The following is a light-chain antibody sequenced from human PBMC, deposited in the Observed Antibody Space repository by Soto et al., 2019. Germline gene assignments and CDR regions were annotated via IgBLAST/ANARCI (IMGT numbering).Light chain of an antibody. CDR2: DDS. CDR3: QVWDSRSDHYV. CDR1: DIGSKS. V-gene: IGLV3-21*02. J-gene: IGLJ1*01. Sequence: SYELTQPPSVSVAPGQTASITCGGSDIGSKSVHWYQQKPGQAPVVVVYDDSDRPSGIPERFSGSNSGSTATLTISRVEAGDEADYYCQVWDSRSDHYVFGTGTKVTVL.